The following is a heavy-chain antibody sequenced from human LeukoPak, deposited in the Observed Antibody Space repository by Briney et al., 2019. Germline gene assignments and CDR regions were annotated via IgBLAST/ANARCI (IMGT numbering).Heavy chain of an antibody. V-gene: IGHV4-4*02. J-gene: IGHJ4*02. CDR1: GGSISNSNW. D-gene: IGHD6-13*01. Sequence: SGTLSLTCDVSGGSISNSNWWSWVRQPPGKGLEWIGEIYHSGSTNYNPSLKSRVTMSVDTSKNQFSLKLSSVTAADTAVYYCARGQYSSSWSNPFDYWGQGTLVTVSS. CDR3: ARGQYSSSWSNPFDY. CDR2: IYHSGST.